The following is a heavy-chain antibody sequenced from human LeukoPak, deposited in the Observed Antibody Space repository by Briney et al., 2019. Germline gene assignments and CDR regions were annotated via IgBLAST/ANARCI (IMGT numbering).Heavy chain of an antibody. CDR3: ARGGRSGWSFDY. CDR1: GDSVSSNSAA. CDR2: TYYRSKWYN. D-gene: IGHD6-19*01. Sequence: SHTLSLTCAISGDSVSSNSAAWNWIRQSPSGGLEWLGRTYYRSKWYNDYAVSVKSRITSNPDTSKNQFSLQLNSVTPEDTAVYYCARGGRSGWSFDYWGQGTLVTVSS. J-gene: IGHJ4*02. V-gene: IGHV6-1*01.